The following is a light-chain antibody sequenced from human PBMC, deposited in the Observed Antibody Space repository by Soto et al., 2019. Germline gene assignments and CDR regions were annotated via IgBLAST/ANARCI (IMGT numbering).Light chain of an antibody. CDR1: SSDVGGYEY. CDR3: SSYRGGSTYV. Sequence: QSALTQPASVSGSPGQSITISYTGTSSDVGGYEYVSWYQQHPGKAPKLMIYEVRDRPSGVSSRFSGSKSGNTASLTISGLQAEDEADYYCSSYRGGSTYVFGTGTKVTVL. V-gene: IGLV2-14*01. CDR2: EVR. J-gene: IGLJ1*01.